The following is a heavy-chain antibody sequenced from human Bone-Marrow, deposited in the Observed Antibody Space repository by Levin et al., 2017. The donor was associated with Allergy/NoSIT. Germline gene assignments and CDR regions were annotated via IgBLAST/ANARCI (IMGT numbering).Heavy chain of an antibody. V-gene: IGHV3-30*04. CDR2: ISYDGTNT. CDR1: GFTLSSYA. CDR3: VRDGYLVWGWFDP. D-gene: IGHD3-10*01. J-gene: IGHJ5*02. Sequence: SLKISCAASGFTLSSYAMHWVRHAPGKGLEWVALISYDGTNTEYADSVRGRFTISRDISTKMVFLQMNSLRPDDTAVYYCVRDGYLVWGWFDPWGQGTLVTVSS.